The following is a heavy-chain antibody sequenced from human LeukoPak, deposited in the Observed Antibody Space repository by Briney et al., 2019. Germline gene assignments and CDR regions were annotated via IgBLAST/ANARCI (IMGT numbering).Heavy chain of an antibody. CDR1: GGSIRSYY. Sequence: SETLSLTCTVSGGSIRSYYWSWIRQPPGKGLEWIGYIYYSGSTNYNPSLKSRVTISVDTSKNQFSLKLSSVTAADTAVYYCARVSNGYYGSGGLDYYYYMDVWGKGTTVTVSS. D-gene: IGHD3-10*01. CDR2: IYYSGST. V-gene: IGHV4-59*01. CDR3: ARVSNGYYGSGGLDYYYYMDV. J-gene: IGHJ6*03.